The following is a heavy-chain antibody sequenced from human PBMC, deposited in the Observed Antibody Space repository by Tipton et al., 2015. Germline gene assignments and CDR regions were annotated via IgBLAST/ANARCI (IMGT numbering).Heavy chain of an antibody. V-gene: IGHV4-39*01. CDR1: GDSISSGSYY. J-gene: IGHJ4*02. D-gene: IGHD3-3*01. Sequence: TLSLTCTVSGDSISSGSYYWGWIRQPPGKGLEWIGSIYYSGSTYYNPSLKSRATISVDTSKNQFSLKLSSVTAADTAVYYCARTYDFTAYSPVGCWGQGTLVTVPS. CDR2: IYYSGST. CDR3: ARTYDFTAYSPVGC.